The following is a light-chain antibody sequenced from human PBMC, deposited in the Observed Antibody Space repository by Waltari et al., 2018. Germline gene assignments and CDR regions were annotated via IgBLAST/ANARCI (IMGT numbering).Light chain of an antibody. J-gene: IGKJ4*01. CDR1: QSVSGTY. V-gene: IGKV3-20*01. Sequence: EIVLTQSPGTLSLSPGERATLSCRASQSVSGTYLAWYQQKPGQAPSLLIFDAYSRATGIPDRFSGSGSGTDFTLTISRLEPEDVAVYYCQQDSDSPRTFGGGTKVEIK. CDR2: DAY. CDR3: QQDSDSPRT.